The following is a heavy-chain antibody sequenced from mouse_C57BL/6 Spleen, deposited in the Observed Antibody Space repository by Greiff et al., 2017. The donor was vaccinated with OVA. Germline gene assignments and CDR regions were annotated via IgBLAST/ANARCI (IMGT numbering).Heavy chain of an antibody. D-gene: IGHD1-3*01. J-gene: IGHJ1*03. V-gene: IGHV1-47*01. Sequence: VQLQQSGAELVKPGASVKMSCTASGYTFTTYPIEWMQQNPGKFLEWIGNFHPYNDDTKYNEKFKGKATLTVEKSSSTVYLERSRLTYEDADVYYCERRLRGYFDVWGKGTTVTVSS. CDR3: ERRLRGYFDV. CDR2: FHPYNDDT. CDR1: GYTFTTYP.